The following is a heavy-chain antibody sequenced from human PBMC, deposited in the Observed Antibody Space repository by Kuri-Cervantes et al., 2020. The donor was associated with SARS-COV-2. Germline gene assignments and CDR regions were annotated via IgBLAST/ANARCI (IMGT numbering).Heavy chain of an antibody. CDR2: INPNSGGT. D-gene: IGHD2-2*01. Sequence: ASVKVSCKASGYIFTDYYMHWVRQAPGQELGWMGRINPNSGGTNYAQKFQGRVTMTTDTSTSTAYMELRSLRSDDTAVYYCARAPVRDIVVVPAYYWGQGTLVTVSS. CDR3: ARAPVRDIVVVPAYY. V-gene: IGHV1/OR15-1*04. CDR1: GYIFTDYY. J-gene: IGHJ4*02.